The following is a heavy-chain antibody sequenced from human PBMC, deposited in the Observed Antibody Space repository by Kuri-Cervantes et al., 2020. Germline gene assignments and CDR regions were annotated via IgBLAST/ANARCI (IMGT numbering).Heavy chain of an antibody. Sequence: GESLKISCAASGFTFSSYAMSWVRQAPGKGLEWVSTIGNNIYYADSVKGRFTISRDNSKSTLYLQTSSLRAGDTAVYYCAKTGGSTVTTRYLDVWGKGTTVTVSS. D-gene: IGHD4-17*01. V-gene: IGHV3-23*01. CDR3: AKTGGSTVTTRYLDV. CDR2: IGNNI. CDR1: GFTFSSYA. J-gene: IGHJ6*03.